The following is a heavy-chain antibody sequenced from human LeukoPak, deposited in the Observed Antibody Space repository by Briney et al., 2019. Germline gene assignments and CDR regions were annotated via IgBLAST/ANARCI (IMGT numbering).Heavy chain of an antibody. CDR1: GGNFNNFA. D-gene: IGHD2-8*02. J-gene: IGHJ3*02. CDR2: IIPLSGTA. V-gene: IGHV1-69*06. Sequence: SVKVSCKASGGNFNNFAVTWVRQAPGQGLVWVGGIIPLSGTANFAQEFQGRVSITADKSTSTAYMELRSLRSEDTAVYYCARDSGHAVLVPRGFDIWGQGTMVTVSS. CDR3: ARDSGHAVLVPRGFDI.